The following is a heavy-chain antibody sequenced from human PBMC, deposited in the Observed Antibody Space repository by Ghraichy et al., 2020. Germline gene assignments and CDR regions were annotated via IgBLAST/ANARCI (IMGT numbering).Heavy chain of an antibody. J-gene: IGHJ5*02. CDR3: ARDRWFGP. CDR2: IGSGGSSV. V-gene: IGHV3-48*03. Sequence: GGSLRLSCVASGFTFSSYEMNWVRQAPGKGLEWVSYIGSGGSSVFYADSVKGRFTISRDNAKNSLYLQMNSLRAEDTAVYYCARDRWFGPWGQGTLVTVSS. CDR1: GFTFSSYE.